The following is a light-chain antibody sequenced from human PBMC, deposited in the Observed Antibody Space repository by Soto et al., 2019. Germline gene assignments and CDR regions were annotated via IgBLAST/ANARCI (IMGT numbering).Light chain of an antibody. Sequence: DIPVTQSPSSLSASVGDRVSITCRASQTIIRYLSWYQQTPGKAPKLLISAASSLQSGVSSRFNGSRSGTDFTLPLSSLQSDDFETYYCQQTYSNPWTFGLGTKVDIK. CDR3: QQTYSNPWT. J-gene: IGKJ1*01. CDR1: QTIIRY. CDR2: AAS. V-gene: IGKV1-39*01.